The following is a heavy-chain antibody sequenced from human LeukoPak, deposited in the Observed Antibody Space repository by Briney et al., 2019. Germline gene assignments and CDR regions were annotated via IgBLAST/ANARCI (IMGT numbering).Heavy chain of an antibody. J-gene: IGHJ4*02. CDR3: ARRLLPRIAVAGTFSLDY. CDR2: IYYSGST. Sequence: PSETLSLTCTVSGGSISSYYWSWIRQPPGKGLEWIGSIYYSGSTYYNPSLKSRVTISVDTSKNQFSLKLSSVTAADTAVYYCARRLLPRIAVAGTFSLDYWGQGTLVTVSS. D-gene: IGHD6-19*01. V-gene: IGHV4-39*07. CDR1: GGSISSYY.